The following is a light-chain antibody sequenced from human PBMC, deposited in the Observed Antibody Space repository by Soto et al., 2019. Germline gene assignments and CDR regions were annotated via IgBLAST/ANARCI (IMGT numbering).Light chain of an antibody. CDR1: QSVSSSY. Sequence: EIVLTQSPGTLSLSPGERATLSCRASQSVSSSYLAWYQQRAGQAPRLVIYGASTRATGIPARFSGSGSGTEFTLTISSLQSEDFAVYYCQQYNNWPWTFGQGTKVDIK. CDR3: QQYNNWPWT. CDR2: GAS. J-gene: IGKJ1*01. V-gene: IGKV3-15*01.